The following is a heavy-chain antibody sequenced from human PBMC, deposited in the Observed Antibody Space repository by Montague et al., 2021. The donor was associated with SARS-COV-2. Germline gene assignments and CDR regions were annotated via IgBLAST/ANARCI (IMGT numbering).Heavy chain of an antibody. CDR3: ARHRKDYDILTGYSTSFYYDMDV. D-gene: IGHD3-9*01. Sequence: SETLSLTCTVSGGSNSRYYWSWIRQPPGKGLEWIGYVSDSGSDYXPSLKNRVSISVDTSKKLLSLSLSSVTAADTAIYYCARHRKDYDILTGYSTSFYYDMDVWGQGTTVTVSS. J-gene: IGHJ6*02. V-gene: IGHV4-59*08. CDR1: GGSNSRYY. CDR2: VSDSGS.